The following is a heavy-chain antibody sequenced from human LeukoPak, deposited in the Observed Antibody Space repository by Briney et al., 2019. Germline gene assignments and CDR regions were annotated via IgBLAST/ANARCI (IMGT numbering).Heavy chain of an antibody. J-gene: IGHJ4*02. CDR3: ARAYCGGDCYRDDY. CDR2: ISAYNGNT. CDR1: GYTFTSYG. D-gene: IGHD2-21*01. V-gene: IGHV1-18*01. Sequence: ASVRVSCKASGYTFTSYGISWVRQAPGQGLEWMGWISAYNGNTNYAQKLQGRVTMTTDTSTSTAYMELWSLRSDDTAVYYCARAYCGGDCYRDDYWGQGTLVTVSS.